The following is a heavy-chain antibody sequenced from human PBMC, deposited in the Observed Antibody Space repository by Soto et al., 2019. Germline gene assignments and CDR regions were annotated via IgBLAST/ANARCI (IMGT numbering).Heavy chain of an antibody. CDR3: ARDFTKAAVAGWSGYYYGMDV. D-gene: IGHD6-19*01. J-gene: IGHJ6*02. Sequence: PGGSLRLPCAASGFTFSSYGMHWVRQAPGKGLEWVAVIWYGGSNKYYADSVKGRFTISRDNSKNTLYLQMNSLRAEDTAVYYCARDFTKAAVAGWSGYYYGMDVWGQGTTVTVSS. CDR1: GFTFSSYG. V-gene: IGHV3-33*01. CDR2: IWYGGSNK.